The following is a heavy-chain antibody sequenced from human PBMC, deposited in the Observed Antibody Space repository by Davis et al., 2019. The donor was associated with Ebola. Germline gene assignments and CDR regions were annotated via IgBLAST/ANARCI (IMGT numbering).Heavy chain of an antibody. V-gene: IGHV4-34*01. Sequence: SETLSLTCAVYGGSFSGFHWNWIRQPPGKGLEWIGEINHRGSTNYNPSLKSRVTISVDTSKNQFSLKLSSVTAADTAVYYCALHCSSTSCSSFDYWGQGTLVTVSS. CDR3: ALHCSSTSCSSFDY. J-gene: IGHJ4*02. CDR1: GGSFSGFH. CDR2: INHRGST. D-gene: IGHD2-2*01.